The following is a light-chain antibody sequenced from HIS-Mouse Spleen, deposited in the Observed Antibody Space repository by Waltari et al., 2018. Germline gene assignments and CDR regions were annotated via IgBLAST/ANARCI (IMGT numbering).Light chain of an antibody. J-gene: IGKJ2*01. V-gene: IGKV3-20*01. CDR3: QQYNNWYT. CDR1: QSVSSSY. CDR2: GAS. Sequence: EIVLTQSPGTLSLSPGERATLSCRASQSVSSSYLAWYQQKPGQAPLLLSYGASSRATGIPDRFSGSGSGTDFTLTISRLEPEDFAVYYCQQYNNWYTFGQGTKLEIK.